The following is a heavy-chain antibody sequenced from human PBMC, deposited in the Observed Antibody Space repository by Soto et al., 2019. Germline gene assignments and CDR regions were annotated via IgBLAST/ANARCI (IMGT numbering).Heavy chain of an antibody. CDR2: IYPGDSDT. J-gene: IGHJ4*02. V-gene: IGHV5-51*01. Sequence: GESLKISCKGSGYTFSTYWIAWVRQLPGKGLEWMGIIYPGDSDTKYSPAFQGQVTISADKSINTAYLQWTSLEASDTAMYECARKFAPEFGDSWGQGTLVT. CDR3: ARKFAPEFGDS. CDR1: GYTFSTYW. D-gene: IGHD3-10*01.